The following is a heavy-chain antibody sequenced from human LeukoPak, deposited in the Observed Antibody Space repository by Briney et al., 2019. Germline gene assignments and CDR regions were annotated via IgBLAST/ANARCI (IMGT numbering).Heavy chain of an antibody. D-gene: IGHD4-11*01. V-gene: IGHV1-46*01. CDR1: GYTFTSYY. CDR2: INPSGGST. Sequence: AASVKVSCRASGYTFTSYYIHWVRQAPGQGLEWMGIINPSGGSTNYAQKFQGRVTMTRDTSTSTVYMELSSLRSEDSAVYYCARWTTTYLDYWGQGTLVTVSS. CDR3: ARWTTTYLDY. J-gene: IGHJ4*02.